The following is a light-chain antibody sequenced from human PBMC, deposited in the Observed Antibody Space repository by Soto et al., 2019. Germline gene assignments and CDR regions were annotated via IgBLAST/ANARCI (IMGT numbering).Light chain of an antibody. CDR2: DAS. CDR1: QSINNY. J-gene: IGKJ2*01. V-gene: IGKV3-11*01. Sequence: DIVLTQSPGTLSLSPGERVTLSCRASQSINNYLAWYQQKPGQAPRLLIYDASNRATGIPSRFSGRGSGTDFTLRISGLEPEDFATYYCQQRAGWPYTLGQGTRLEIK. CDR3: QQRAGWPYT.